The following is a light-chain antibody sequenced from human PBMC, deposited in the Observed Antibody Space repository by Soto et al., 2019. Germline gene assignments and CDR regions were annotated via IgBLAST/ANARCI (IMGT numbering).Light chain of an antibody. J-gene: IGKJ1*01. CDR1: QTISSW. CDR2: RAF. V-gene: IGKV1-5*03. CDR3: QQYNRCCS. Sequence: DIQMTQSPSTLSASVGDRVTITCRASQTISSWLAWYQQKPGKAPKLLIYRAFTLESGVPSSFSGSGSEIYVTHTINSLQPDDFAAYCCQQYNRCCSFGQGTKVEIK.